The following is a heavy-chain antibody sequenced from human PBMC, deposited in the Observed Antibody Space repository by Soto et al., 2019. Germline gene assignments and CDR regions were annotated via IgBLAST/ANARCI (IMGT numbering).Heavy chain of an antibody. D-gene: IGHD2-2*01. V-gene: IGHV1-18*01. J-gene: IGHJ6*02. Sequence: ASVKVSCKASGYTFTSYGISWVRQAPGQGLEWMGWISAYNGNTNYAQKLQGRVTMTTDTSTSTAYMELRSLRSDDTAVYYCARDAAAQGVYYYYGMEVWGQGTTVTVS. CDR2: ISAYNGNT. CDR3: ARDAAAQGVYYYYGMEV. CDR1: GYTFTSYG.